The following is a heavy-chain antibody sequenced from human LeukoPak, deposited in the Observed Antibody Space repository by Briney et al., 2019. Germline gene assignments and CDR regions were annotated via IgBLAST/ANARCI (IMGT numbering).Heavy chain of an antibody. J-gene: IGHJ4*02. Sequence: SATLSLTCTVSGGSISSYYWSWIRQPPGKGLEWIGYIYYSGSTNYNPSLKSRVTISVDTSKNQFSLKLSSVTAADTAVYYCARRGQQLVRGAFDYWGQGTLVTVSS. CDR2: IYYSGST. CDR3: ARRGQQLVRGAFDY. D-gene: IGHD6-13*01. CDR1: GGSISSYY. V-gene: IGHV4-59*01.